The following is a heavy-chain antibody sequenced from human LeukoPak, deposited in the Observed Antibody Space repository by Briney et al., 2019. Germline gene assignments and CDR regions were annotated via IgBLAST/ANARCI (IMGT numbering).Heavy chain of an antibody. CDR2: INPNSGGT. J-gene: IGHJ4*02. Sequence: ASVKVSCKASGYTFTGYYMHWARQAPGQGLEWMGWINPNSGGTNYAQKFQGRVTMTRDTSISTAYMELSRLRSDDTAVYYCARGPPLVELLNWADDYWGQGTLVTVSS. CDR1: GYTFTGYY. V-gene: IGHV1-2*02. D-gene: IGHD1-7*01. CDR3: ARGPPLVELLNWADDY.